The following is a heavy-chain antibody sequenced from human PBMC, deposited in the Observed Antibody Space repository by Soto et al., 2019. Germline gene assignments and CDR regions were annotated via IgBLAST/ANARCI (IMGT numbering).Heavy chain of an antibody. D-gene: IGHD3-9*01. J-gene: IGHJ2*01. CDR2: INDRGSI. CDR3: ARESHDILTGPPWVWYFDL. V-gene: IGHV4-34*01. Sequence: QVQLQQWGAGPLRPLETLSLTCGVSGGSLSGYYWAWIRQSPGKGLEWIGEINDRGSINYNPSLKSRVSISGDTSKNHYSLNLRSVTAADTAVYYCARESHDILTGPPWVWYFDLWGRGTLVTVSS. CDR1: GGSLSGYY.